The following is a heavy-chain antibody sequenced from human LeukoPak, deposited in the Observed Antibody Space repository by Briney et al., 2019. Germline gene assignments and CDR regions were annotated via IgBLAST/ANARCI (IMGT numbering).Heavy chain of an antibody. D-gene: IGHD3-10*01. CDR1: GYTFTSYG. CDR3: ARGPGVRGVPNYFDY. Sequence: GASVKVSCKASGYTFTSYGISWVRQAPGQGLEWMGWISAYNGNTNYAQKFQGRVTMTRDTSTSTVYMELSSLRSDDTAVYYCARGPGVRGVPNYFDYWGQGTLVTVSS. V-gene: IGHV1-18*01. J-gene: IGHJ4*02. CDR2: ISAYNGNT.